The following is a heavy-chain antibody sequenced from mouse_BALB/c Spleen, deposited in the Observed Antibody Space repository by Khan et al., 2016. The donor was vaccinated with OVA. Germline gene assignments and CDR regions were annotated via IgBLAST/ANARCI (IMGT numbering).Heavy chain of an antibody. J-gene: IGHJ4*01. Sequence: VQLQQSGAELARPGASVKLSCKASGYTFTSYWMQWVKQRPGQGLEWIGAIYPGDGDTRYTQQFKVKATLTADKSSSTAYMQLSSLASEDSAVYYWESGIPYYYAMDYWGQGTSVTVAS. CDR3: ESGIPYYYAMDY. V-gene: IGHV1-87*01. CDR1: GYTFTSYW. CDR2: IYPGDGDT.